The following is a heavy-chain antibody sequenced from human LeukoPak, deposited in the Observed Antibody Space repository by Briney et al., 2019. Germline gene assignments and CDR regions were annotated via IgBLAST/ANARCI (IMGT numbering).Heavy chain of an antibody. CDR1: GGSISSYY. D-gene: IGHD4-17*01. Sequence: PSETLSLTCTVSGGSISSYYWSWIRQPPGKGLEWIGYIYYSGSTNYNPSLKSRVTISVDMSKNQFSLKLTSVTAADTAVYYCARAGYGENWFDPWGQGALVTVSS. CDR2: IYYSGST. J-gene: IGHJ5*02. V-gene: IGHV4-59*12. CDR3: ARAGYGENWFDP.